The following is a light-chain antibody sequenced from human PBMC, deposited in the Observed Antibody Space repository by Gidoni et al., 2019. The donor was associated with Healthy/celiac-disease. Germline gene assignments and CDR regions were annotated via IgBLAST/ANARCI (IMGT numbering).Light chain of an antibody. V-gene: IGLV6-57*02. CDR2: EDN. CDR1: SGSIASND. CDR3: QSYDSSNVV. J-gene: IGLJ2*01. Sequence: NFMLTPPHSLSESPGTTVTISCTGSSGSIASNDVQWYQQRPGSAPTTVIYEDNQRPSGVPDRFSGSIDSSSNSASLTISGRKTEDEADYYCQSYDSSNVVFGGGTKLTVL.